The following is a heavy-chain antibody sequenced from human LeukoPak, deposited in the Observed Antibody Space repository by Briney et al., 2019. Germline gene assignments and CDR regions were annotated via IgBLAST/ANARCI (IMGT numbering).Heavy chain of an antibody. Sequence: GGSLRLSCAASGFTFSTHSMNWVRQAPGKGLEWVSHISPSSRTIYYADSVKGRFTISRDNAKDSLYLQMNSLRAEDTAVYYCARTAYSNYDFDFWGQGTLVTVSS. D-gene: IGHD4-11*01. CDR3: ARTAYSNYDFDF. CDR1: GFTFSTHS. CDR2: ISPSSRTI. V-gene: IGHV3-48*01. J-gene: IGHJ4*02.